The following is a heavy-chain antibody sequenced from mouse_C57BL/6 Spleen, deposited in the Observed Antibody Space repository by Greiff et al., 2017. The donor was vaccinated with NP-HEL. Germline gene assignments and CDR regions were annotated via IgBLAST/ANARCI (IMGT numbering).Heavy chain of an antibody. Sequence: VQLQQPGAELVKPGASVKMSCKASGYTFTSYWITWVKQRPGQGLEWIGDIYPGSGSTNYNEKFKSKATLTVDTSSSTAYMQLSSLTSEDSAVYYCAREGALYGSSPWFAYWGQGTLVTVSA. D-gene: IGHD1-1*01. V-gene: IGHV1-55*01. CDR3: AREGALYGSSPWFAY. CDR2: IYPGSGST. J-gene: IGHJ3*01. CDR1: GYTFTSYW.